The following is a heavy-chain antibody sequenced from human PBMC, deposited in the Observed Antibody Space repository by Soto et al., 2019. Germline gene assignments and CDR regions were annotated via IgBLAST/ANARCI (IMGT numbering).Heavy chain of an antibody. CDR1: GFILSSFG. J-gene: IGHJ5*02. D-gene: IGHD4-4*01. CDR3: AKGLAETNKWFDP. CDR2: FSGSGGST. V-gene: IGHV3-23*01. Sequence: EVQLLESGGGLVQPGGSLRLSCAASGFILSSFGMSWVRQTPGKGLEWVSGFSGSGGSTYYADSVKGRFTISRDNSKNTLYLQMNSLRTEDTAVYYCAKGLAETNKWFDPWGQGTLVTVSS.